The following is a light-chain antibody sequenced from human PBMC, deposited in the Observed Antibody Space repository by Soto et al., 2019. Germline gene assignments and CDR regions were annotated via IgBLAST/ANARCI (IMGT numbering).Light chain of an antibody. CDR2: DVS. J-gene: IGLJ2*01. CDR3: SSYTSSSTLLV. CDR1: SSDVGGYNY. V-gene: IGLV2-14*01. Sequence: QSALTQPASVSGSPGQSITISCTGTSSDVGGYNYVSWYQQHPGKAPKLMIYDVSNRPSWVSNRFSGSKSGKTASLTISGLQAEDEADYYCSSYTSSSTLLVFGGGTKGTVL.